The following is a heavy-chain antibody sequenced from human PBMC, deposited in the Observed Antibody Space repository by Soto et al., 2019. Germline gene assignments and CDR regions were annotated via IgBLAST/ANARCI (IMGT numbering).Heavy chain of an antibody. CDR3: ARFSSGWFAHDY. CDR1: GYTFTSYG. V-gene: IGHV1-18*01. D-gene: IGHD6-19*01. Sequence: QVQLVQSGAEVKKPGASVKVSCKASGYTFTSYGISWVRQAPGQGLEWMGWISAYNGNTNYAQKLKGRGTMTTDTSTSTAYMELRSLRSDDTAVDDCARFSSGWFAHDYWGQGTLVTVSS. CDR2: ISAYNGNT. J-gene: IGHJ4*02.